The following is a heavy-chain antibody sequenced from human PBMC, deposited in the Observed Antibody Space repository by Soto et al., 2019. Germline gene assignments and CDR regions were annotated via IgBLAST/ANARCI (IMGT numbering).Heavy chain of an antibody. D-gene: IGHD1-1*01. CDR2: IWPDGSDR. J-gene: IGHJ4*02. CDR1: GFTFSSKY. CDR3: ASLLGSGTTFDY. Sequence: EVKLAESGGGLVQPGGSLRLSCAASGFTFSSKYMSWVRQAPGKGLEWVATIWPDGSDRKYVDSVMGRFTVSRDNAEISLYLQMNSLRVEDTAMYYCASLLGSGTTFDYWGQGTLVTVSS. V-gene: IGHV3-7*01.